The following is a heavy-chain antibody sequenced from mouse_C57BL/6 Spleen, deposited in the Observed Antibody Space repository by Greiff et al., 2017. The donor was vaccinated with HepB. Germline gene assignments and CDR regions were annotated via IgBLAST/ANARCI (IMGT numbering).Heavy chain of an antibody. CDR2: INPNNGGT. Sequence: EVQLQQSGPELVKPGASVKISCKASGYTFTDYYMNWVKQSHGKSLEWIGDINPNNGGTSYNQKFKGKATLTVDKSSSTVYMELRSLTSEDSAVYYCAGIFTDYWGQGTTLTVSS. CDR1: GYTFTDYY. J-gene: IGHJ2*01. V-gene: IGHV1-26*01. CDR3: AGIFTDY.